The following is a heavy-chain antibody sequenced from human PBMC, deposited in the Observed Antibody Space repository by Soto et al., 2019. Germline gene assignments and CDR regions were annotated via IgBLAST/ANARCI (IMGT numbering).Heavy chain of an antibody. CDR1: GFTFSSYT. CDR2: ISYDGTKK. V-gene: IGHV3-30-3*01. J-gene: IGHJ4*02. CDR3: ARESDY. Sequence: QVQLVESGGGVVQPGRSLRLSCAASGFTFSSYTMHWVRQAPVKGLQWVSVISYDGTKKYYADSVKGRFTISRDNSKNTLYLQMISLRADDTAVYYCARESDYWGQGTLVTVSS.